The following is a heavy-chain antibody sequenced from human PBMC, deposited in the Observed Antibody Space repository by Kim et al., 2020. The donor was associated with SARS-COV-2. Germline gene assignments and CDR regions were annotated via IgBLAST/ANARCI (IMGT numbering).Heavy chain of an antibody. CDR1: GFTFSSYE. CDR3: AREERITMIVVVITRAFDT. D-gene: IGHD3-22*01. CDR2: ISSSGSTI. V-gene: IGHV3-48*03. Sequence: GGSLRLSCAASGFTFSSYEMNWVRQAPGKGLEWVSSISSSGSTIYYADSVKGRFTISRDNAKNSLYLQMNSLRAEDTAVYYSAREERITMIVVVITRAFDTWGQGTMVTVSS. J-gene: IGHJ3*02.